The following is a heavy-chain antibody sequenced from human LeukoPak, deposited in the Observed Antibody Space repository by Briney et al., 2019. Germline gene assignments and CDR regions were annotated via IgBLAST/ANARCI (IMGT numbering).Heavy chain of an antibody. CDR1: GGSISNYY. CDR3: AGDIRIVGATLYFDY. J-gene: IGHJ4*02. CDR2: MHSSGST. D-gene: IGHD1-26*01. V-gene: IGHV4-59*01. Sequence: SETLSLTCTDSGGSISNYYWSWIRQPPGKGLEWIGCMHSSGSTSYNLSLKSRLTMSIDTSKNQLSLKMRSVTTADTAVYYCAGDIRIVGATLYFDYWGQGTLVTVSS.